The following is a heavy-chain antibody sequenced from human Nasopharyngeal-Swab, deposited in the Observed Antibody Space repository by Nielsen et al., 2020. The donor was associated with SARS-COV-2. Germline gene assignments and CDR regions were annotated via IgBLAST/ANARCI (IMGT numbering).Heavy chain of an antibody. V-gene: IGHV3-23*01. Sequence: GESLKISCAASGFTFSSYAMSWVRQAPGKGLEWVSAISGSGGSTYYADSVKGRFTISRDNSKNTLYLQMNSLRAEDTAVYYCTTVFQSLLLGGRDYWGQGTLVTVSS. D-gene: IGHD3-16*01. CDR1: GFTFSSYA. CDR3: TTVFQSLLLGGRDY. CDR2: ISGSGGST. J-gene: IGHJ4*02.